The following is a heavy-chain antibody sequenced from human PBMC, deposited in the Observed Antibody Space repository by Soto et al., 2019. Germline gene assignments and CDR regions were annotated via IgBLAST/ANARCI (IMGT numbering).Heavy chain of an antibody. CDR1: GGSISSSSYY. D-gene: IGHD6-19*01. Sequence: PSETLSLTCTVSGGSISSSSYYWGWIRQPPGKGLEWIGSIYYSGSTYYNPSLKSRVTISVDTSKNQFSLKLSSVTAADTAVYYCASLFKEQWLVSPYYYYGMDVWGQGTTVTVSS. CDR2: IYYSGST. CDR3: ASLFKEQWLVSPYYYYGMDV. J-gene: IGHJ6*02. V-gene: IGHV4-39*01.